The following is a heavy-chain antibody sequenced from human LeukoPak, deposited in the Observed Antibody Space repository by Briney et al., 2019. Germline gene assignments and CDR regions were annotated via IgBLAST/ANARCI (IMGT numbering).Heavy chain of an antibody. Sequence: GGSLRLSCVASGFTGSSHYMSWVRQAPGKGLEWVSVIYRGDGTYYADSVKGRFTTSRDNSRNTVYLQMNSLRVEDTAVYYCARDIGGTVEVATMNYWGRGTLVTVSS. CDR1: GFTGSSHY. CDR2: IYRGDGT. J-gene: IGHJ4*02. V-gene: IGHV3-66*01. CDR3: ARDIGGTVEVATMNY. D-gene: IGHD5-24*01.